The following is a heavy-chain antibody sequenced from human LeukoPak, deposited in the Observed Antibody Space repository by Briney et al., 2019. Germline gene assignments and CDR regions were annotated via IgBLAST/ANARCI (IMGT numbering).Heavy chain of an antibody. Sequence: GGSLRLSCAASGFTFSTYEMNWVCQAPGKGLEWVSYISSGYNIMFYADSVKGRFIISRDNAKNSLYLQMNSLRAEDTAVYYCARGVTLDYWGQGTLVTVSS. CDR2: ISSGYNIM. V-gene: IGHV3-48*03. CDR3: ARGVTLDY. J-gene: IGHJ4*02. CDR1: GFTFSTYE. D-gene: IGHD2-21*02.